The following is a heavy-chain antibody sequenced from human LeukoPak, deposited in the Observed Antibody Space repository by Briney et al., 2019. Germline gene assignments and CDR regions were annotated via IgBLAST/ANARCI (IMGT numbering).Heavy chain of an antibody. CDR1: GGTFSSYV. D-gene: IGHD2-15*01. Sequence: GASVKVSCKASGGTFSSYVISWVRQAPGQGLEWMGGIIPIFGTANYAQKFQGRVTITADESTSTAYMELSSLRSEDTAVYYCARDCSGGSCDHTNWFDPWGQGTLVTVFS. CDR3: ARDCSGGSCDHTNWFDP. J-gene: IGHJ5*02. V-gene: IGHV1-69*01. CDR2: IIPIFGTA.